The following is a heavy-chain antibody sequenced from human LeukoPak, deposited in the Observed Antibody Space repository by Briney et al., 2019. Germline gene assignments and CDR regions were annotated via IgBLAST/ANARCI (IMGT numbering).Heavy chain of an antibody. J-gene: IGHJ4*02. V-gene: IGHV3-30*02. Sequence: GGSLRLSCAASGFTFSSYGMHWVRQAPGRGLEWVAFIRYDGSNKYYADSVKGRFTISRDNSKNTLYLQMNSLRAEDTAVYYCAKAWEHYFDYWGQGTLVTVSS. CDR1: GFTFSSYG. CDR2: IRYDGSNK. CDR3: AKAWEHYFDY. D-gene: IGHD1-26*01.